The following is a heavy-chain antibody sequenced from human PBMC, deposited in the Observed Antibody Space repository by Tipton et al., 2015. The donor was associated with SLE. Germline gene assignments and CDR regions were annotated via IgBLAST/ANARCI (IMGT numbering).Heavy chain of an antibody. J-gene: IGHJ2*01. V-gene: IGHV3-23*03. CDR1: GFTFRDSW. CDR2: VYSGGTWT. CDR3: AKVLPSAMVATLGYWYFDL. Sequence: SLRLSCAASGFTFRDSWMNWVRQVPGKGLEWVSVVYSGGTWTYHADSVQGRFTISRDNSKNTLFLQMNSLRAEDTAVYYCAKVLPSAMVATLGYWYFDLWGRGTLVTVSS. D-gene: IGHD5-12*01.